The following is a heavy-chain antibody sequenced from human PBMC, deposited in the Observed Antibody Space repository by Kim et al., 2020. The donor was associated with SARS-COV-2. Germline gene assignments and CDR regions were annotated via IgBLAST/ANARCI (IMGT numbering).Heavy chain of an antibody. D-gene: IGHD6-6*01. V-gene: IGHV3-33*03. CDR3: AKDLVAARGADY. Sequence: YYADSVKGRFTISRDKSKNALYLQMNSLRAEDTAVYYCAKDLVAARGADYWGQGTLVTVSS. J-gene: IGHJ4*02.